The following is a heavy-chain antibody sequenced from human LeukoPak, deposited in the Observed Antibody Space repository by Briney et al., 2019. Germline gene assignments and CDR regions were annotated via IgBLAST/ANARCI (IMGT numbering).Heavy chain of an antibody. V-gene: IGHV4-61*01. CDR1: GGSVSSGSYY. Sequence: SETLSLTCTVSGGSVSSGSYYWSWIRQPPGKGLEWIGYIYYSGSTNYNPSLKSRVTISVDTSKNQFSLKLSSVTAADTAVYYCARGFDREMYYFDYWGQGTLVTVSS. D-gene: IGHD3-9*01. J-gene: IGHJ4*02. CDR3: ARGFDREMYYFDY. CDR2: IYYSGST.